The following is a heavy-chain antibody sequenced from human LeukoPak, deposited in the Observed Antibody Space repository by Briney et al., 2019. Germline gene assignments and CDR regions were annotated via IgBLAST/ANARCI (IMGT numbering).Heavy chain of an antibody. D-gene: IGHD3-3*01. J-gene: IGHJ6*03. V-gene: IGHV1-8*03. CDR3: ARAPYHDFWSGYYKIYYYYYMDV. CDR2: MNPNRGNT. Sequence: GASVEVPCGSCGHTFTSYDINGVRQAWGQGREGMGGMNPNRGNTVYAQKFEGRVTITRNTSISTAYMDPSSQRSEDTAVYYCARAPYHDFWSGYYKIYYYYYMDVWGKGTTVTVS. CDR1: GHTFTSYD.